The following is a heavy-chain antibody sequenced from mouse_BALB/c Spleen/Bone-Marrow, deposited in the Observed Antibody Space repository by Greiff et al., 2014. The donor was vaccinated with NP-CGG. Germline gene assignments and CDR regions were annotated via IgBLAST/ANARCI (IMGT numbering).Heavy chain of an antibody. Sequence: VQLQQSGAELVKPGASVKLSCTASGFNIKDTYMHWVKQRPDQGLEWIGRIDPANGNTKYNQKFQGKATITSDTSSNTAYLQLSSLTSGDTAVYYCAGWEDYWGQGTTLTVSS. J-gene: IGHJ2*01. CDR3: AGWEDY. V-gene: IGHV14-3*02. CDR1: GFNIKDTY. D-gene: IGHD4-1*01. CDR2: IDPANGNT.